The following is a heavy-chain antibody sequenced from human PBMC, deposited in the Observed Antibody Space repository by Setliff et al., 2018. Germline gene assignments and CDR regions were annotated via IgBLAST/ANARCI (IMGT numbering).Heavy chain of an antibody. J-gene: IGHJ3*02. CDR3: ARDPLTTNRRRAFDI. CDR2: IHSSGST. D-gene: IGHD4-17*01. V-gene: IGHV4-4*07. Sequence: SETLSLTCSVSGGSVTTSRYYWSWIRQPAGKGLEWIGRIHSSGSTKFNPSLESRVTMSVDTSKNQFSLKLSSVTAADTAVYYCARDPLTTNRRRAFDIWGQGTMVTVSS. CDR1: GGSVTTSRYY.